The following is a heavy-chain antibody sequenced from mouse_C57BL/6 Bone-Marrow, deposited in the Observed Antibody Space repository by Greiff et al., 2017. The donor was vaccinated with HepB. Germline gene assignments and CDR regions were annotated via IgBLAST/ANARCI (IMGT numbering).Heavy chain of an antibody. CDR3: ARSDLITTVVGGYFDY. V-gene: IGHV1-59*01. J-gene: IGHJ2*01. D-gene: IGHD1-1*01. CDR1: GYTFTSYW. CDR2: IDPSDSYT. Sequence: VQLQQPGAELVRPGTSVKLSCKASGYTFTSYWMHWVKQRPGQGLEWIGVIDPSDSYTNYNQKFKGKATLTVDKSSSTAYMQLSSLTSEDSAVYFCARSDLITTVVGGYFDYWGQGTTLTVSS.